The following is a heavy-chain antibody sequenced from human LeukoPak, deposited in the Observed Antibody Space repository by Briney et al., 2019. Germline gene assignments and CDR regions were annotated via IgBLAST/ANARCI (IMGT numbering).Heavy chain of an antibody. D-gene: IGHD6-13*01. V-gene: IGHV3-21*01. CDR1: GFTFSSYS. Sequence: GGSLRLSCAASGFTFSSYSMNWVRQAPGKGLEWVSSISSSSSYIYYADSVKGRFTISRDNAKNSLYLQMNSLRAENTAVYYCARDRVSSSSWPNWFDPWGQGTLVTVSS. CDR2: ISSSSSYI. CDR3: ARDRVSSSSWPNWFDP. J-gene: IGHJ5*02.